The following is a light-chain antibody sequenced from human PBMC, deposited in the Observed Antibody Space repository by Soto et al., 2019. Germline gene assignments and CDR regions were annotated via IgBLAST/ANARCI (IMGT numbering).Light chain of an antibody. CDR2: DAS. CDR3: QQRSNWPPLT. J-gene: IGKJ4*01. Sequence: TQSRVTLTLSPGERATLSCRASQSVSSYLAWYQQKPGQAPRLHIYDASNRATGIPARFSGSGSGTDFTLTISSLEPEDFAVYYCQQRSNWPPLTFGGGTKVDIK. V-gene: IGKV3-11*01. CDR1: QSVSSY.